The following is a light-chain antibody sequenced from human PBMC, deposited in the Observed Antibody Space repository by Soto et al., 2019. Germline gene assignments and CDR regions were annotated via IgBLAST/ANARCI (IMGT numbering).Light chain of an antibody. V-gene: IGKV3-20*01. CDR3: QQYYKAPYT. CDR2: GAS. J-gene: IGKJ2*01. Sequence: ILLAQSPGTLSLSPGERAALSCRASQSLAGTFLAWYQQKPGQAPRLLIYGASTRATGIPDRFSGSGSGTDLTLTISEMEPEDFAVYYCQQYYKAPYTFGQGTKLETK. CDR1: QSLAGTF.